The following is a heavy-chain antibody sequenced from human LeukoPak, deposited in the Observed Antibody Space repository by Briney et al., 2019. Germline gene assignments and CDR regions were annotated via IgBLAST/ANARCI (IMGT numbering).Heavy chain of an antibody. D-gene: IGHD1-1*01. CDR2: ISSSVSTI. CDR3: AGRDTTGYIPREWDYWYIDL. CDR1: GFTFSSYS. V-gene: IGHV3-48*04. J-gene: IGHJ2*01. Sequence: GGSLRLSCAASGFTFSSYSMNWVRQAPGKGLEWVSYISSSVSTIYYADSVKGRFTISRDNAKNSLYLQMNSLRVEDTAVYYCAGRDTTGYIPREWDYWYIDLWGRGTLVSVSS.